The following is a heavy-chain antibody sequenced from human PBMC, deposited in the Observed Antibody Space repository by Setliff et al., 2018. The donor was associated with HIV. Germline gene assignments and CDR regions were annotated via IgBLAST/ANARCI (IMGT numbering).Heavy chain of an antibody. D-gene: IGHD2-15*01. J-gene: IGHJ6*02. V-gene: IGHV4-59*01. CDR1: GGSISTYY. CDR3: ARDEGVVAATETYYYNGLDV. CDR2: IYFTGSS. Sequence: ETLSLTCTVSGGSISTYYWSWIRQPPGKGLEWIGSIYFTGSSDNNPSLKSRVTLSVDTSKHQFSLKLSSVTAADTAVYYCARDEGVVAATETYYYNGLDVWGQGTTVTVSS.